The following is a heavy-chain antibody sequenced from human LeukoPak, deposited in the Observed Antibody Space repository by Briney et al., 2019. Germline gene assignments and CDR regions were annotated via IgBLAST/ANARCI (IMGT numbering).Heavy chain of an antibody. V-gene: IGHV5-51*01. J-gene: IGHJ6*03. Sequence: GESLKISCKGSGYIFTSYWIGWVRQMPGKGLEWMGIIYPGDSDTRYSPSFQGQVTISADKSISTAYLQWSSLKASDTAMYYCARQKGYSYGYHYYMDVWGKGTTVTVSS. D-gene: IGHD5-18*01. CDR2: IYPGDSDT. CDR1: GYIFTSYW. CDR3: ARQKGYSYGYHYYMDV.